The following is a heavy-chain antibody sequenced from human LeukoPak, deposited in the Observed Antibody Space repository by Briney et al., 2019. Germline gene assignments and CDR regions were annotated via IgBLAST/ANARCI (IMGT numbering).Heavy chain of an antibody. CDR3: ARDPRGIVGANHNWFDP. J-gene: IGHJ5*02. CDR2: IYASGST. V-gene: IGHV4-4*07. CDR1: GGSISSYY. D-gene: IGHD1-26*01. Sequence: SETLSLTCTVSGGSISSYYWSWIRQPAGKGLEWIGRIYASGSTNYNPSLKSRATMSVDTSKSQFSLKLISVTAADTAVYYCARDPRGIVGANHNWFDPWGQGTLVTVSS.